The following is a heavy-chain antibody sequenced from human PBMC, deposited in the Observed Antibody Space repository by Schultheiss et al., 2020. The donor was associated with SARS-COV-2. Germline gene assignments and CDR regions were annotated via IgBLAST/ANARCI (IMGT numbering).Heavy chain of an antibody. Sequence: GGSLRLSCAASGFTFSSYSMNWVRQAPGKGLEWVSAISGSGGSTYYADSVKGRFTISRDNAKNSLYLQMNSLRAEDTAVYYCAKDGLRTVFSLSGSFSWRENRFDPWGQGTLVTVSS. D-gene: IGHD3-10*01. J-gene: IGHJ5*02. CDR1: GFTFSSYS. V-gene: IGHV3-21*01. CDR2: ISGSGGST. CDR3: AKDGLRTVFSLSGSFSWRENRFDP.